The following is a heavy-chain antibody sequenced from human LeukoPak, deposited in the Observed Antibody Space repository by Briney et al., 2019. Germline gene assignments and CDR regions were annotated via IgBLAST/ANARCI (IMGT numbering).Heavy chain of an antibody. CDR1: GGTFSSYA. CDR2: IFPIFGTA. Sequence: SVKVFCKASGGTFSSYAISWVRQVPGQGLEWLGGIFPIFGTANYAQKFQGRVTITADESTSTAYMELSSLRSEDTAVYYCARDLEDCSSTSCPLNWFDPWGQGTLVTVSS. J-gene: IGHJ5*02. CDR3: ARDLEDCSSTSCPLNWFDP. V-gene: IGHV1-69*13. D-gene: IGHD2-2*01.